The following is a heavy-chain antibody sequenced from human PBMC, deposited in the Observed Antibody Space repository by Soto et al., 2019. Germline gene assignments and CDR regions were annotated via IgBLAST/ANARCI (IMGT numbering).Heavy chain of an antibody. CDR1: GGSISSYY. V-gene: IGHV4-59*01. D-gene: IGHD6-19*01. CDR2: IYYSGST. J-gene: IGHJ4*02. Sequence: SETLSLTCTVSGGSISSYYWSWIRQPPGKGLEWIGYIYYSGSTNYNPSLKSRVTISADTSKNQFSLKLGSVTAADTAVYYCARTKDSSDWYRVDYWGQGTLVTVSS. CDR3: ARTKDSSDWYRVDY.